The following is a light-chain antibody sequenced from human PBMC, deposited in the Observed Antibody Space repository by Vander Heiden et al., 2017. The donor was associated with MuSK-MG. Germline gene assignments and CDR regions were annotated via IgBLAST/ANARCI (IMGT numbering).Light chain of an antibody. V-gene: IGKV1-5*01. CDR3: KQYISYFAT. J-gene: IGKJ4*01. CDR1: QTSTNW. CDR2: DAS. Sequence: DIQMTQSPSTLSASVGDRVTITCRASQTSTNWVAGYQQKPGKATNHLIYDASSLESGVPSRFSGSGSGTECTLTISGLQPDDSATYYCKQYISYFATFGGGTKVEI.